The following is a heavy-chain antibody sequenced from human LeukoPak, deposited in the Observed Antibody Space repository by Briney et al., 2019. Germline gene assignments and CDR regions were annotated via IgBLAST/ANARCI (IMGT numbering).Heavy chain of an antibody. Sequence: PGRSLRLSCAASGFTFSSYGMHWVRQAPGKGLEWVAVIWYDGSNKYYADSVKGRFTISRDNSKNTLYLQMNSLRAEDTAVYYCAKDQRFSSGSFDYWGQGTLVTVSS. J-gene: IGHJ4*02. CDR3: AKDQRFSSGSFDY. D-gene: IGHD6-19*01. V-gene: IGHV3-33*06. CDR2: IWYDGSNK. CDR1: GFTFSSYG.